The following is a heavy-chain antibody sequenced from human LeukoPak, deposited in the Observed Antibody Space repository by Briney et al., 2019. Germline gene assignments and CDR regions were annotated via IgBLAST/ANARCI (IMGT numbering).Heavy chain of an antibody. Sequence: PSETLSLTCTVSGGSISSYYWSWIRQPPGKGLEWIGYISYSGSTNYNPSLKNRVTISVDTSKNQFSLKLSSVTAADTAVYYCARGTVLLWFGGSPTYYFDYWGQGTLVTVSS. CDR1: GGSISSYY. V-gene: IGHV4-59*01. D-gene: IGHD3-10*01. CDR2: ISYSGST. J-gene: IGHJ4*02. CDR3: ARGTVLLWFGGSPTYYFDY.